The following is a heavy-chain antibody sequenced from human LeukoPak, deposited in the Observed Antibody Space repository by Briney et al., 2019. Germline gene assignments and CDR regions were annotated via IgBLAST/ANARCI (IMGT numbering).Heavy chain of an antibody. J-gene: IGHJ6*02. Sequence: GRSLRLSCAASGFTFSNYGMHWVRQAPGRGLEWVAVILYDGAIRDYADSVKGRFTISRDDSKNTLYLRMNSLRAEDTAVYSCARGKQQLDYFSYYGLDVWGQGTTVTASS. CDR1: GFTFSNYG. V-gene: IGHV3-30*03. CDR3: ARGKQQLDYFSYYGLDV. D-gene: IGHD6-13*01. CDR2: ILYDGAIR.